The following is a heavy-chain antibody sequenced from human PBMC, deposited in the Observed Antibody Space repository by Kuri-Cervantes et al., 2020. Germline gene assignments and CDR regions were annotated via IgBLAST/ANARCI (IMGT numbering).Heavy chain of an antibody. Sequence: GESLKISCAASGFTFSSYAMSWVRQAPGKGLEWVSSIGGASGVNTYYADSVKGRFTISRDNSKNTRYLQMNSLRAEDTAVYYCARGDIVVVPAAIPEVYFDYWGQGTLVTVSS. J-gene: IGHJ4*02. CDR1: GFTFSSYA. V-gene: IGHV3-23*01. CDR2: IGGASGVNT. CDR3: ARGDIVVVPAAIPEVYFDY. D-gene: IGHD2-2*02.